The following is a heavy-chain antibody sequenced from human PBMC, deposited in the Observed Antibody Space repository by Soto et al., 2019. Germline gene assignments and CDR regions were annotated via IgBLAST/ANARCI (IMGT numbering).Heavy chain of an antibody. D-gene: IGHD3-22*01. CDR3: ARGQSPRAYYYDSSPRDIFGGMDV. CDR2: IYYSGST. J-gene: IGHJ6*02. Sequence: QVQLQESGPGLVKPSQTLSLTCTVSGGSISSGDYYWSWIRQPPGKGLEWIGYIYYSGSTYYNPCLKSRVTISVDTSKNQFSRKLSSVTAADTAVYYCARGQSPRAYYYDSSPRDIFGGMDVWGHGATVTVSS. V-gene: IGHV4-30-4*01. CDR1: GGSISSGDYY.